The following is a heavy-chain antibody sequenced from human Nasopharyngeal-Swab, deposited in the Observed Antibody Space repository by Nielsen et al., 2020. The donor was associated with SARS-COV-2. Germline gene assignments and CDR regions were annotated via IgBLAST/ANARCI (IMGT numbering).Heavy chain of an antibody. CDR2: ISWNSGSI. CDR3: ARAGRYQLQTHPFDY. D-gene: IGHD2-2*01. V-gene: IGHV3-9*01. CDR1: GFTFDDYA. Sequence: GGSLRLSCAASGFTFDDYAMHWVRQAPGKGLEWVSGISWNSGSIGYADSVKGRFTISRDNAKNSLYLQMNSLRAEDTAVYYCARAGRYQLQTHPFDYWGQGTLGTVSS. J-gene: IGHJ4*02.